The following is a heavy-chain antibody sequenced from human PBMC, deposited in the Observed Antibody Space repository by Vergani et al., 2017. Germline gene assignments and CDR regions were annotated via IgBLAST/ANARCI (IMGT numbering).Heavy chain of an antibody. CDR2: IYYSGST. Sequence: QLQLQESGPGLVKPSETLSLTCTVSGGSISSSSYYWGWIRQPPGKGLEWIGSIYYSGSTYYNPSLKSRANISVDTSKNQFSLKLSSVTAAGTAVYYCAGHSAPNYYDFWSGYYGGGAFDIWGQGTMVTVSS. J-gene: IGHJ3*02. D-gene: IGHD3-3*01. V-gene: IGHV4-39*01. CDR1: GGSISSSSYY. CDR3: AGHSAPNYYDFWSGYYGGGAFDI.